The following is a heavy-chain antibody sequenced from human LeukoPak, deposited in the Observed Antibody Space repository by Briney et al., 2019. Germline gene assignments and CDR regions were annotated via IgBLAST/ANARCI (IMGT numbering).Heavy chain of an antibody. CDR3: ARDLSSPTGAFDI. V-gene: IGHV4-61*02. Sequence: SETLSLTCTVSGGSISSGSHYWSWIRQPAGKGLEWIGRIYTSGSTNYNPSLKSRVTISVDTSKNQFSLKLSSVTAADTAVYYCARDLSSPTGAFDIWGQGTMVTVSS. J-gene: IGHJ3*02. CDR2: IYTSGST. CDR1: GGSISSGSHY.